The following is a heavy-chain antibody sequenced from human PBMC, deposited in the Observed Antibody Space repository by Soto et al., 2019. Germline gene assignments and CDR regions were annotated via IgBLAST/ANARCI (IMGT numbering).Heavy chain of an antibody. J-gene: IGHJ4*02. V-gene: IGHV1-69*02. CDR3: AGAVEMATILSNY. D-gene: IGHD5-12*01. CDR2: IIPILGIA. Sequence: QVQLVQSGAEVKKPGSSVKVSCKASGGTFSSYTISWVRQAPGQGLEWMGRIIPILGIANYAQKFQGRVTITADKSTSTAYRELSSLRSEDTAVYYCAGAVEMATILSNYWGQGTLVTVSS. CDR1: GGTFSSYT.